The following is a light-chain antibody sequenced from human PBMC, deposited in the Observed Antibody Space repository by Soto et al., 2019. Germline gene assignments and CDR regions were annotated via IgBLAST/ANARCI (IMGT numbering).Light chain of an antibody. CDR1: SSDVGGYNY. Sequence: QSALTQPASVSGSPGQSITISCTGTSSDVGGYNYVSWYQQHPGKAPKLMIYEVSNRPSGVSNRFSGSKSGNTASLTISGLQAEDEADYYCGTWDSSLSGVVFGGRTKVTVL. V-gene: IGLV2-14*01. CDR2: EVS. J-gene: IGLJ2*01. CDR3: GTWDSSLSGVV.